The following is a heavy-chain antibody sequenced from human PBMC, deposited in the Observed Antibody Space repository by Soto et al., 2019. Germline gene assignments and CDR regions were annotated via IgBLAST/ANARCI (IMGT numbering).Heavy chain of an antibody. CDR1: GYTLTELS. CDR3: ATGYYYDSSDKGSYYYYGMDV. V-gene: IGHV1-24*01. Sequence: ASVKVSCKVSGYTLTELSTHWVRQAPGKGLEWMGGFDPEDGETIYAQKFQGRVTMTEDTSTDTAYMELSSLRSEDTAVYYCATGYYYDSSDKGSYYYYGMDVWGQGTTVTVSS. J-gene: IGHJ6*02. D-gene: IGHD3-22*01. CDR2: FDPEDGET.